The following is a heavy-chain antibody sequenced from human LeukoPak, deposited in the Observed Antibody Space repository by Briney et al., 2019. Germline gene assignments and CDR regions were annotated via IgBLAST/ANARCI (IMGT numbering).Heavy chain of an antibody. Sequence: PGGSLRLSCAASGFTFSSYSMNWVRQAPGKGLGWVSSISSSSSYIYYADSVKGRFTISRDNAKNSLYLQMNSLRAEDTAVYYCARDGCSSTSCYYYYMDVWGKGTTVTVSS. V-gene: IGHV3-21*01. J-gene: IGHJ6*03. CDR3: ARDGCSSTSCYYYYMDV. CDR1: GFTFSSYS. CDR2: ISSSSSYI. D-gene: IGHD2-2*01.